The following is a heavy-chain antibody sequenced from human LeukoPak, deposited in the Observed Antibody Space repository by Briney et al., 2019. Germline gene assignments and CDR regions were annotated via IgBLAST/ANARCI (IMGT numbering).Heavy chain of an antibody. J-gene: IGHJ6*03. CDR1: SGSISNSNYY. V-gene: IGHV4-39*02. CDR3: ARDRSYYYGSGTSFYYYYYMDV. CDR2: IFYSGST. D-gene: IGHD3-10*01. Sequence: SETLSLTCSVSSGSISNSNYYWGWIRQPPGKGLEWIGSIFYSGSTDYNPSLKSRVTISVDTSKNHFSLKLSSVTAADTAVYYCARDRSYYYGSGTSFYYYYYMDVRGKGTTVTISS.